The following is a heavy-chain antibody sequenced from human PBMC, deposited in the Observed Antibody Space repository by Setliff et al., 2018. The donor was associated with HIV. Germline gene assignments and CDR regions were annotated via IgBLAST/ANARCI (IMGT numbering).Heavy chain of an antibody. Sequence: PSETLSLTCAVSGYSISSGYYWGWIRQPPGKGLEWIGSIYHRGSTNCNPSLKSRVTVSVDTSKNQFSLQLGSVTAADTAVYYCARESPSSSWFYFDFWGQGTLVTVSS. CDR2: IYHRGST. CDR1: GYSISSGYY. J-gene: IGHJ4*02. D-gene: IGHD6-13*01. CDR3: ARESPSSSWFYFDF. V-gene: IGHV4-38-2*02.